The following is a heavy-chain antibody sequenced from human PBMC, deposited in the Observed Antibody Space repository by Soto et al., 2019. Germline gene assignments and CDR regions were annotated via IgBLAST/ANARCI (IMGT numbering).Heavy chain of an antibody. Sequence: QVQLVQSGAEVKKPGSSVKVSCKASGGTFSSYAISWVRQAPGQGLEWMGGIIPIFGTANYAQKFQGRVTLTADESTSTADMELSSLRFGDAAVYYCAGDRVGAMRGWFDPWGQGALVTVSS. J-gene: IGHJ5*02. D-gene: IGHD1-26*01. CDR2: IIPIFGTA. CDR1: GGTFSSYA. V-gene: IGHV1-69*12. CDR3: AGDRVGAMRGWFDP.